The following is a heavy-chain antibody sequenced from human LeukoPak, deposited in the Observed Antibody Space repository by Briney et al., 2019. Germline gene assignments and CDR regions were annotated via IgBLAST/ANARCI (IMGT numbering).Heavy chain of an antibody. Sequence: GASVKVSCKASGYTFTGYYMHWVRQAPGQGLEWMGWINPNSGGTNYAQKFQGGVTMARDTSISTAYMELSRLRSDDTAVYYCAGGPGFWSGYYNYFDYWGQGTLVTVSS. CDR1: GYTFTGYY. CDR2: INPNSGGT. D-gene: IGHD3-3*01. CDR3: AGGPGFWSGYYNYFDY. J-gene: IGHJ4*02. V-gene: IGHV1-2*02.